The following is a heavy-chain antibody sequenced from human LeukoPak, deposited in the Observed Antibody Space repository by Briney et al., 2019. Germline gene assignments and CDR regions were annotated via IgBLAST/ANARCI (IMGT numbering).Heavy chain of an antibody. V-gene: IGHV1-69*05. J-gene: IGHJ6*03. CDR1: GGTFSSYG. Sequence: ASVKVSCKASGGTFSSYGISWVRQAPGQGLEWMGGIIPIFGKANYAQKFQGRVTITTDESTSTAYMELRSLRSEDTAVYYCARGWELLPAYYYYMDVWGKGTTVTVSS. CDR2: IIPIFGKA. D-gene: IGHD1-26*01. CDR3: ARGWELLPAYYYYMDV.